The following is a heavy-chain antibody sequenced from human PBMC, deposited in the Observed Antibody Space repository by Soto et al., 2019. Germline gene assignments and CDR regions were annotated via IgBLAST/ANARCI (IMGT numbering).Heavy chain of an antibody. D-gene: IGHD6-13*01. V-gene: IGHV3-13*01. Sequence: GGSLRLSCAASGFTFSSYDMHWVRQATGKGLEWVSAIGTAGDTYYPGSVKGRFTISRENAKNSLYLQMNSLRAEDTAVYYCARVKASSCWYRYYYYGMDVWGQGTTVTVS. CDR1: GFTFSSYD. CDR2: IGTAGDT. CDR3: ARVKASSCWYRYYYYGMDV. J-gene: IGHJ6*02.